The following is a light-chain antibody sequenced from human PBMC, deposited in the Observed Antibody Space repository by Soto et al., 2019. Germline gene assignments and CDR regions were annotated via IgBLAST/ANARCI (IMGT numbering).Light chain of an antibody. J-gene: IGKJ1*01. CDR1: QSVLVSSMNENC. Sequence: DIVMTQSPASLAVSLGERAAIKCKSSQSVLVSSMNENCLGWYQQKPGQPPKLLIYWASTRASGVPDRFSGSGSGTDFTLTITNLQAEDVALYCCQQCYRPPWTFCQGTKLEIK. V-gene: IGKV4-1*01. CDR3: QQCYRPPWT. CDR2: WAS.